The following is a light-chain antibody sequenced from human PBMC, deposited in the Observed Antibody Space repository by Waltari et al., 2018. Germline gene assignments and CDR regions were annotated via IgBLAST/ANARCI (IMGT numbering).Light chain of an antibody. CDR3: LQYQAYPLT. CDR2: GAF. J-gene: IGKJ4*01. Sequence: DIQMTQSPSSLSASVADRVTITCRASQYITKYLAWFQQKPGRAPKSLIYGAFILQSGVSSNFSGSGSGTDFTLTITSLQPEDFGTYYCLQYQAYPLTVGGGTKVDIK. V-gene: IGKV1-16*02. CDR1: QYITKY.